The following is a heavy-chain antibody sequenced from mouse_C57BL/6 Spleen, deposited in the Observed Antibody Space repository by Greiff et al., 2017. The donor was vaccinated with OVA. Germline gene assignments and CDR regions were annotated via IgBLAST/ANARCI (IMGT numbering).Heavy chain of an antibody. CDR3: ARPLYCGSGYGSMDY. D-gene: IGHD1-1*01. CDR1: GFTFSDYG. Sequence: EVKLVESGGGLVKPGGSLKLSCAASGFTFSDYGMHWVRQAPEKGLEWVAYISSGSSTIYYAETVKGRITISRDNDKNTLFLQMTSLRSEETAVYYCARPLYCGSGYGSMDYWGQGTSVTVSS. J-gene: IGHJ4*01. V-gene: IGHV5-17*01. CDR2: ISSGSSTI.